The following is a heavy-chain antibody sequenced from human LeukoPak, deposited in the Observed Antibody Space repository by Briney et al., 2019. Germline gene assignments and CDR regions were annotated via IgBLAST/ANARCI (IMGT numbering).Heavy chain of an antibody. J-gene: IGHJ4*02. CDR1: GYTFTSYG. CDR3: ARGGGGNSDFLTTYTGASLSFDY. CDR2: ISAYNGNT. D-gene: IGHD3-9*01. V-gene: IGHV1-18*01. Sequence: ASVKVSYKASGYTFTSYGISWVRQAPGQGLEWMGWISAYNGNTNCAQKLQGRVTMTTDTSTSTAYMELRSLRSDDTAVYYCARGGGGNSDFLTTYTGASLSFDYWGQGALVTVSS.